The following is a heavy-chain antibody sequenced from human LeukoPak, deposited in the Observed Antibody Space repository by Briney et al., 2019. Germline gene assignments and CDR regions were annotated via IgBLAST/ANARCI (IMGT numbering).Heavy chain of an antibody. V-gene: IGHV4-38-2*02. D-gene: IGHD5-18*01. CDR3: AREDRGYSYVHDAFDI. CDR1: GYTISSGYY. J-gene: IGHJ3*02. CDR2: IYHSGST. Sequence: SETLSLTCSVSGYTISSGYYWGWIRPPPGKGLEWIGSIYHSGSTYYNPSLKSRVTISVDTSKNQFSLKLSSVTAADTAVYYCAREDRGYSYVHDAFDIWGQGTMVTVSS.